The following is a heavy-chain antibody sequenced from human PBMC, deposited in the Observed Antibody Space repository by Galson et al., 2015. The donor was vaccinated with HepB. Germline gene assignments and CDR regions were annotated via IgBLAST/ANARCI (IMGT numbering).Heavy chain of an antibody. Sequence: SLRLSCAASGFTFSSYGMHWVRQAPGKGLEWVALISYDGSNKYYADSVKGRFTISRDNSKNMLDLQVNSLRAEDTAVYYCARGEYYDFWSGYDYWGQGTLVTVSS. CDR2: ISYDGSNK. V-gene: IGHV3-30*03. CDR1: GFTFSSYG. CDR3: ARGEYYDFWSGYDY. J-gene: IGHJ4*02. D-gene: IGHD3-3*01.